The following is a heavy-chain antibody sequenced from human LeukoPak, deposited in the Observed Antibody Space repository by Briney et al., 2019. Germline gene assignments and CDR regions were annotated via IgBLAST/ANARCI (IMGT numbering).Heavy chain of an antibody. J-gene: IGHJ6*03. D-gene: IGHD3-10*01. Sequence: SVKVSCKASGGTFSSYAISWVRQAPGQGLEWMGGIIPIFGTANYARKFQGRVTITTDESTSTAYMELSSLRSEDTAVYYCASSGAYYYYYYMDVWGKGTTVTVSS. CDR2: IIPIFGTA. V-gene: IGHV1-69*05. CDR1: GGTFSSYA. CDR3: ASSGAYYYYYYMDV.